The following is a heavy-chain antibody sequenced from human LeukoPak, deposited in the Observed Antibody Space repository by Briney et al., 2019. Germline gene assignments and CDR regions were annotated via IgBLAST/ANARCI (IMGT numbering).Heavy chain of an antibody. J-gene: IGHJ3*02. CDR3: ARDPSVSIQLWLLDAFDI. D-gene: IGHD5-18*01. V-gene: IGHV3-74*03. Sequence: GGSLRLSCAASGFTFSSYWMHWVRQAPGKGLVWVSCIKSDGSSTTYADSVKGRFTISRDNAKNALYLQMNSLRAEDTAVYYCARDPSVSIQLWLLDAFDIWGQGTMVTVSS. CDR2: IKSDGSST. CDR1: GFTFSSYW.